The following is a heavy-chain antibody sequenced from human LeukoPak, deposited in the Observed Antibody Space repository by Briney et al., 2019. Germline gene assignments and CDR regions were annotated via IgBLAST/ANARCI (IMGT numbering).Heavy chain of an antibody. V-gene: IGHV4-34*01. Sequence: SETLSLTCAVYGGSFSGYYWSWIRQPPGKGPEWIGEINHSGSTNYNPSLKSRVTISVDTSKNQFSLKLSSVTAADTAVYYCARARPYYDFWSGYSNDAFDIWGQGTMVTVSS. CDR3: ARARPYYDFWSGYSNDAFDI. J-gene: IGHJ3*02. D-gene: IGHD3-3*01. CDR1: GGSFSGYY. CDR2: INHSGST.